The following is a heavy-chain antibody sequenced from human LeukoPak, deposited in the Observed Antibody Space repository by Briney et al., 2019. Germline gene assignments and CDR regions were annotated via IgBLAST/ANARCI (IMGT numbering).Heavy chain of an antibody. Sequence: SETLSLTCTVSGGSISSYYWSWIRQPPGKGLEWIGYIYTGGSTNYNPSLKSRVTISVDTSKNQFSLKLSSVTAADTAVYYCARRNTAMVTFDYWGQGTLVTVSS. J-gene: IGHJ4*02. D-gene: IGHD5-18*01. CDR1: GGSISSYY. V-gene: IGHV4-4*09. CDR2: IYTGGST. CDR3: ARRNTAMVTFDY.